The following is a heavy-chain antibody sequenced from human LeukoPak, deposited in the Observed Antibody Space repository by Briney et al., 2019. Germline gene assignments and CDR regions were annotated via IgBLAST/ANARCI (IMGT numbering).Heavy chain of an antibody. J-gene: IGHJ6*03. CDR2: IIPIFGTA. D-gene: IGHD3-9*01. V-gene: IGHV1-69*13. Sequence: GASVKVSCKASGGTFSSYAISWVRQAPGQGLEWMGGIIPIFGTANYAQKFQGRVTITADESTSTAYMELSSLRSEDTAVYYCARDSLVTHYYYYYMDVWAKGPRSPSP. CDR3: ARDSLVTHYYYYYMDV. CDR1: GGTFSSYA.